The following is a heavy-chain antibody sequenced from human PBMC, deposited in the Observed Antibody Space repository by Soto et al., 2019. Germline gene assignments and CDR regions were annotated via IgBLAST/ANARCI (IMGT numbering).Heavy chain of an antibody. CDR1: GYTFTGYY. Sequence: QVQLVQSGAEVKKPGASVKVSCKASGYTFTGYYIHWVRQAPGQGLEWMGWINPNNGGVNYAQKFQGRVNMTRDTSLRTASMEPSRVRSDDTAVYYWARDPPYYDSSGFSNWGQGTLVTVSS. J-gene: IGHJ4*02. CDR2: INPNNGGV. D-gene: IGHD3-22*01. CDR3: ARDPPYYDSSGFSN. V-gene: IGHV1-2*02.